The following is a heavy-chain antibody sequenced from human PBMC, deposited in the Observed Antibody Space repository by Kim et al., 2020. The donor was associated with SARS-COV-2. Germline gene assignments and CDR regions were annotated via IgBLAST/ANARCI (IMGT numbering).Heavy chain of an antibody. V-gene: IGHV3-53*01. CDR2: IYVAGTT. Sequence: GGSLRLSCAASGLTVSNTYMSWVRQIPGQGLQWVSSIYVAGTTYYSASAKGRFTISRDTSPNTPYLLMNALTAEDTAVYYCAARARTWDSLHFAFNLWG. CDR1: GLTVSNTY. D-gene: IGHD1-26*01. CDR3: AARARTWDSLHFAFNL. J-gene: IGHJ3*01.